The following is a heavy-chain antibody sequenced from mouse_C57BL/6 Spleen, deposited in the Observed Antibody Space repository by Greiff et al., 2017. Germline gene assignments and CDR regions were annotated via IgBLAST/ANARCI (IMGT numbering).Heavy chain of an antibody. J-gene: IGHJ2*01. CDR3: ARTGILAPLFDY. CDR1: GYTFTDYY. Sequence: QVQLKESGAELVRPGASVKLSCKASGYTFTDYYINWVKQRPGQGLEWIARIYPGSGNTYYNEKFKGKATLTAEKSSSTAYMQLSSLTSEDSAVYFCARTGILAPLFDYWGRGTTLTVSS. CDR2: IYPGSGNT. V-gene: IGHV1-76*01. D-gene: IGHD4-1*01.